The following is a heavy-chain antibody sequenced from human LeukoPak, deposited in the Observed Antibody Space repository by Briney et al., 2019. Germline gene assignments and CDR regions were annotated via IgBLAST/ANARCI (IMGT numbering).Heavy chain of an antibody. CDR1: GGSISSSNW. J-gene: IGHJ6*03. Sequence: SETLSLTCAVSGGSISSSNWWCWLRPPPGKGLEWIWEIYHSGNNNYNPSLKSRVTISIDKSKNQFYLKLNSVTAADTAVYYCAREAAHSYGFNYYRDVWGKRTRVTVSS. CDR2: IYHSGNN. V-gene: IGHV4-4*02. D-gene: IGHD5-18*01. CDR3: AREAAHSYGFNYYRDV.